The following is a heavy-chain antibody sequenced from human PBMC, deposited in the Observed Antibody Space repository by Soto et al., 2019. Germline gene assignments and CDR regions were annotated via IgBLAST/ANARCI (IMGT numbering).Heavy chain of an antibody. V-gene: IGHV4-39*01. Sequence: SETLSLTCTVSGGSISSSSYYWGWIRQPPGKGLEWIGSIYYSGSTYYNPSLKSRVTISVDTSKNQFSLKLSSVTAADTAVYYCARSYGSGGPLVRNWFDPWGQGTLVTVSS. CDR2: IYYSGST. CDR3: ARSYGSGGPLVRNWFDP. J-gene: IGHJ5*02. CDR1: GGSISSSSYY. D-gene: IGHD3-10*01.